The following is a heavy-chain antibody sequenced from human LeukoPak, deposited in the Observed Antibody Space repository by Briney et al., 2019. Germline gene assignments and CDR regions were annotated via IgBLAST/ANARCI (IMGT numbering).Heavy chain of an antibody. CDR1: GGTLSSYA. V-gene: IGHV1-69*13. CDR3: ARADLGIAARPGAFDI. CDR2: IIPIFGTA. Sequence: SVKVSCKASGGTLSSYAISWVRQAPGQGLEWMGGIIPIFGTATYAQKFQCRVRITADECTSADYVELSRLRSEDTAVYYCARADLGIAARPGAFDIWGRETMVAVAS. D-gene: IGHD6-6*01. J-gene: IGHJ3*02.